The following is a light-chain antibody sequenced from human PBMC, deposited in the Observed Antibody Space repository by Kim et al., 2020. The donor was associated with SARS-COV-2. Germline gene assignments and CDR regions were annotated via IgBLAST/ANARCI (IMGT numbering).Light chain of an antibody. V-gene: IGLV2-14*02. J-gene: IGLJ1*01. CDR3: SSYTTPGTQV. CDR2: GVF. Sequence: QSALAQPASVSGSPGQSITITCTATISDVGSYNIVSWYQQHPARAPAHLIFGVFQRPSGISPRFSGSTSGNTASLTIAGLQSEDEADDYCSSYTTPGTQVFGSGTKVTVL. CDR1: ISDVGSYNI.